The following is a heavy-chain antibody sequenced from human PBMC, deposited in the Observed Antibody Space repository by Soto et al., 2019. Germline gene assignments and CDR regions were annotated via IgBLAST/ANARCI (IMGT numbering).Heavy chain of an antibody. CDR2: ISAYNGNT. CDR1: GYTYTSYG. J-gene: IGHJ6*02. Sequence: ASVKVSCKASGYTYTSYGISWVRQAHGQGLEWMGWISAYNGNTNYAQKLQGRVTMTTDTSTSTAYMELRSLRSDDTAVYYRARDTYYGSGSYYTVTTSKNYYGMDVWGQGTTVTVSS. V-gene: IGHV1-18*01. CDR3: ARDTYYGSGSYYTVTTSKNYYGMDV. D-gene: IGHD3-10*01.